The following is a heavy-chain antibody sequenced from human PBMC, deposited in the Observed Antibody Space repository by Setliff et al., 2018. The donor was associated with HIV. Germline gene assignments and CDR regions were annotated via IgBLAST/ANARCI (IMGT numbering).Heavy chain of an antibody. J-gene: IGHJ4*02. V-gene: IGHV2-26*01. CDR1: GFSLSTSGVA. Sequence: SGPTLVNPTETLTLTCTVSGFSLSTSGVAVGWIRQPPGKALEWLALIFPNDEKSYSASLKSRLTISEDTSKSQVVLTLTNMDPLDTATYFCARYNFRRGYWDYFDYWGQGTQVTVAS. CDR3: ARYNFRRGYWDYFDY. CDR2: IFPNDEK. D-gene: IGHD3-3*01.